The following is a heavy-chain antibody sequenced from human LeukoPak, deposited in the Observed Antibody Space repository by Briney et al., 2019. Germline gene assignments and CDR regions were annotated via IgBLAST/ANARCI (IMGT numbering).Heavy chain of an antibody. CDR1: GFTFSDYY. V-gene: IGHV3-11*01. CDR3: AREGLYSSSSGGYYYMDV. CDR2: ISSSGSTI. D-gene: IGHD6-6*01. Sequence: PGGSLRLSCAASGFTFSDYYMSWIRQAPGKGLEWVSYISSSGSTIYYADSVKGRFTISRDNAKNSLYLQMNSLRAEDTAVYYCAREGLYSSSSGGYYYMDVWDKGTTVTVSS. J-gene: IGHJ6*03.